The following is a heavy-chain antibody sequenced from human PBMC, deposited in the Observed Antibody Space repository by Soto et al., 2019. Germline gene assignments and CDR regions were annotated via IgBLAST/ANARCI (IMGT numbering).Heavy chain of an antibody. D-gene: IGHD1-26*01. Sequence: SVKVSCKASGYTFTSYYMHWVRQAPGQGLEWMGIINPSGGSTSYAQKFQGRVTMTRDTSTSTVYMELSSLRSEDTAVYYCARDLDRIVGATDYYYYGMDVWGQGTTVTVSS. J-gene: IGHJ6*02. V-gene: IGHV1-46*01. CDR2: INPSGGST. CDR1: GYTFTSYY. CDR3: ARDLDRIVGATDYYYYGMDV.